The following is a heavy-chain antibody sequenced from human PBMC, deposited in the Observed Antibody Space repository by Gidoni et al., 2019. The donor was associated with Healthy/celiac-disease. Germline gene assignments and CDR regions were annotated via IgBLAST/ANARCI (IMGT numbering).Heavy chain of an antibody. V-gene: IGHV4-34*01. CDR2: INHSGST. CDR1: GGSFSGYY. D-gene: IGHD6-19*01. Sequence: QVQLQQWGAGLLKPSETLSLTCAVYGGSFSGYYWSWIHQPPGKGLEWIGEINHSGSTNYNPSLKSRVTISVDTSKNQFSLKLSSVTAADTAVYYCARGLGRSGWYGLGIDYWGQGTLVTVSS. CDR3: ARGLGRSGWYGLGIDY. J-gene: IGHJ4*02.